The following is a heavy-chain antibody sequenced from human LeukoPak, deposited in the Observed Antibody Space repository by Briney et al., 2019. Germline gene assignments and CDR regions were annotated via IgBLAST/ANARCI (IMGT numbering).Heavy chain of an antibody. V-gene: IGHV4-38-2*01. CDR1: DYSISSGYF. J-gene: IGHJ4*02. Sequence: SETLSLTCAVSDYSISSGYFWGWIRQPPGKEPQWIGSIYHSGRTYYNPSLKSRVTISVDTSKNQFSLKLNSVTAADAAVYYCARRGVIAARLFDYWGQGTLVTVSS. D-gene: IGHD6-6*01. CDR3: ARRGVIAARLFDY. CDR2: IYHSGRT.